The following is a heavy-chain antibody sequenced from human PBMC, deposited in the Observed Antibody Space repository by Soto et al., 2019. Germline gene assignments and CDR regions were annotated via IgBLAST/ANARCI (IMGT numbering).Heavy chain of an antibody. CDR1: GYTFNSYG. Sequence: GASVKVSCKASGYTFNSYGISWVRQAPGQGLEWMGWISAYNGNTNYAQKLQGRVTMTTDTSTSTAYMELRSLRSDDTAVYYCARGLVDRYNWNSPHDYWAQGTLVTVSS. J-gene: IGHJ4*02. D-gene: IGHD1-7*01. CDR3: ARGLVDRYNWNSPHDY. CDR2: ISAYNGNT. V-gene: IGHV1-18*01.